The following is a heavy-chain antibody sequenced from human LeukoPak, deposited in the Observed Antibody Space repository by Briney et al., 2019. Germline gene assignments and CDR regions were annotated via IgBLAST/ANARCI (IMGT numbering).Heavy chain of an antibody. CDR1: GGTFSSYA. CDR3: ARDPRTLNDYGGNSDY. CDR2: TIPIFGTA. Sequence: ASVKVSCKASGGTFSSYAISWVRQAPGQGLEWMGGTIPIFGTANYAQKFQGRVTITADESTSTAYMELSSLRSEDTAVYYCARDPRTLNDYGGNSDYWGQGTLVTVSS. V-gene: IGHV1-69*01. D-gene: IGHD4-23*01. J-gene: IGHJ4*02.